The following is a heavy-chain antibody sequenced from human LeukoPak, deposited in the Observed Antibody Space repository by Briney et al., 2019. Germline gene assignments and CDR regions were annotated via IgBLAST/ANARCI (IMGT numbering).Heavy chain of an antibody. V-gene: IGHV3-33*01. CDR3: AREREERWLQLVDY. CDR1: GFTFSSYG. CDR2: IWYDGSNK. Sequence: PGGSLRLSCAASGFTFSSYGMHWVRQAPGKGLEWVAVIWYDGSNKYYADSVKGRFTISRDNSKNTLYLQMNSLRAEDTAVYYCAREREERWLQLVDYWGQGTLVTVSS. D-gene: IGHD5-24*01. J-gene: IGHJ4*02.